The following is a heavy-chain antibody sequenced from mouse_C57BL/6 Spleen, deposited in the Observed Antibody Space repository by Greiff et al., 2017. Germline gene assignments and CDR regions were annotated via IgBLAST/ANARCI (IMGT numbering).Heavy chain of an antibody. V-gene: IGHV2-2*01. J-gene: IGHJ1*03. Sequence: VQLQQSGPGLVQPSQSLSITCTVSGFSLTSYGVHWVRQSPGKGLEWLGVIWSGGSTDYNAAFISRLSISKDNSKSQVFFKMNSLQADDTAIYYCARGGTGTFYWYFDVWGTGTTVTVSS. CDR1: GFSLTSYG. CDR3: ARGGTGTFYWYFDV. CDR2: IWSGGST. D-gene: IGHD4-1*01.